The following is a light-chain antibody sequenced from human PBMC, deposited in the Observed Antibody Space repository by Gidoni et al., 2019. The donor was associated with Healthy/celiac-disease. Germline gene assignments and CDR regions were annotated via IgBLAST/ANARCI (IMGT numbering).Light chain of an antibody. V-gene: IGLV2-14*01. Sequence: QSALTQPASVSGSPGQSINISCTGTSSDVGGYNYVSWYQQHPGKAPKLMIYEVSNRPSGVSNRFSGSKSGNTASLTISGLQAEDEADYYCSSYTSSSTPLVFGTGTKVTVL. CDR3: SSYTSSSTPLV. J-gene: IGLJ1*01. CDR1: SSDVGGYNY. CDR2: EVS.